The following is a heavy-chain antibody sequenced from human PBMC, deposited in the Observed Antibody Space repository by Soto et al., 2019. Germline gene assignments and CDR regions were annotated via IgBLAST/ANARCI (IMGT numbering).Heavy chain of an antibody. CDR2: IYYSGST. Sequence: SETLSLTCTVSGGSISSYYWSWIRQPPGKGLEWIGYIYYSGSTNYNPSLKSRVTISVDTSKNQFSLKLSSVTAADTAVYYCARGGPSGSYYYYYYMDVWGKGTTVTVSS. CDR3: ARGGPSGSYYYYYYMDV. V-gene: IGHV4-59*01. J-gene: IGHJ6*03. D-gene: IGHD1-26*01. CDR1: GGSISSYY.